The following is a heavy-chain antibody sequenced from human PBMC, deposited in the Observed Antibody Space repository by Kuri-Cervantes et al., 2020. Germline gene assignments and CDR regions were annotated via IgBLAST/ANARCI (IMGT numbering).Heavy chain of an antibody. J-gene: IGHJ4*02. Sequence: ASVKVSCKASGGTFSSYAISWVRQAPGQGLEWMGGISAYNGNTNYAQKLQGRVTMTTDTSTSTAYMELRSLRSDDTAVYYCAREDFWSGYDYWGQGTLVTVSS. D-gene: IGHD3-3*01. CDR3: AREDFWSGYDY. CDR2: ISAYNGNT. V-gene: IGHV1-18*01. CDR1: GGTFSSYA.